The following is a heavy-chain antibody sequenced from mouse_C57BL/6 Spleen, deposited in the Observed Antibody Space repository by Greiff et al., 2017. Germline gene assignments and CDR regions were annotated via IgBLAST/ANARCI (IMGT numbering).Heavy chain of an antibody. D-gene: IGHD2-1*01. CDR3: ARGRENYGNYEAMDY. V-gene: IGHV1-26*01. Sequence: EVQLQQSGPELVKPGASVKISCKASGYTFTDYYMNWVKQSHGKSLEWIGDINPNNGGTSYNQKFKGKATLTVDKSSSTAYMELRSLTSEDSAVYYCARGRENYGNYEAMDYWGQGTSVTVSS. J-gene: IGHJ4*01. CDR1: GYTFTDYY. CDR2: INPNNGGT.